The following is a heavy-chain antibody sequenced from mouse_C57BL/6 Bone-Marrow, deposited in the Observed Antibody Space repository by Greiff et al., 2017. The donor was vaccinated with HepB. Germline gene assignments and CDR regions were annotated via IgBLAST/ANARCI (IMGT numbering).Heavy chain of an antibody. V-gene: IGHV1-81*01. D-gene: IGHD1-1*01. CDR1: GYTFTSYG. J-gene: IGHJ2*01. CDR3: ARIRYYGSSFLYYFDY. Sequence: QVQLQQSGAELARPGASVKLSCKASGYTFTSYGISWVKQRTGQGLEWIGEIFPRSGNTYYNEKFKGKATLTADKSSSTAYMELRSLTSEDSAVYFCARIRYYGSSFLYYFDYWGQGTTLTVSS. CDR2: IFPRSGNT.